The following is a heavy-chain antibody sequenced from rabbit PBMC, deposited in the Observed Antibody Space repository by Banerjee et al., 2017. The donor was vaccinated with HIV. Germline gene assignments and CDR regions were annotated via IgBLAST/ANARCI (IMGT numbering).Heavy chain of an antibody. Sequence: GDLVKPEGSLTLTCTASGFSFSNKYVMCWVRQAPGKGLEWIACINTSSGNTVYATWAKGRFTISRTSSTTVTLEMTSLTAADTATYFCARDLGGSSDLWGPGTLVTVS. V-gene: IGHV1S45*01. J-gene: IGHJ4*01. CDR2: INTSSGNT. D-gene: IGHD8-1*01. CDR3: ARDLGGSSDL. CDR1: GFSFSNKYV.